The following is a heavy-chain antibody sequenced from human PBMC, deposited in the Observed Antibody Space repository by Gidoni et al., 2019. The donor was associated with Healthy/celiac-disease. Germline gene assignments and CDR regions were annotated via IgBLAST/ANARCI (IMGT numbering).Heavy chain of an antibody. V-gene: IGHV3-30*18. J-gene: IGHJ4*02. CDR1: GFTFSSYG. CDR2: ISYDGSNK. D-gene: IGHD6-13*01. Sequence: AASGFTFSSYGMHWVRQAPGKGLEWVAVISYDGSNKYYADSVKGRFTISRDNSKNTLYLQMNSLRAEDTAVYYCAKDSIAAAGIDYWGQGTLVTVSS. CDR3: AKDSIAAAGIDY.